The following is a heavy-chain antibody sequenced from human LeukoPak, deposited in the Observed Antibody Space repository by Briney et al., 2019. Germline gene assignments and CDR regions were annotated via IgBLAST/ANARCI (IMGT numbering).Heavy chain of an antibody. CDR1: GFTFSSYA. J-gene: IGHJ4*02. V-gene: IGHV3-23*01. CDR2: INGIGGGT. D-gene: IGHD6-19*01. Sequence: GGSLRLSCAASGFTFSSYAMSWVRQAPGKGLEWVSAINGIGGGTYYADSVRGRFTISRDNSKNTLYLQMNSLRADDTAVYYCAKDPDSSGWYTGGYWGQGTLVSVSS. CDR3: AKDPDSSGWYTGGY.